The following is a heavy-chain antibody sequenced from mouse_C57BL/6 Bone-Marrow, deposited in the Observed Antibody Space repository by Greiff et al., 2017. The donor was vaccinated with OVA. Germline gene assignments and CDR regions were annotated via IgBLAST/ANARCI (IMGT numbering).Heavy chain of an antibody. D-gene: IGHD2-3*01. V-gene: IGHV5-2*01. CDR1: EYEFPSHD. Sequence: EVHLVESGGGLVQPGESLKLSCESNEYEFPSHDMSWVRKTPEKRLELVAAINSDGGSTYYPDTMERRFIISRDNTKKTLYLQMSSLRSEDTALYCCARHGDGYYVAWFAYWGQGTLVTVSA. CDR3: ARHGDGYYVAWFAY. J-gene: IGHJ3*01. CDR2: INSDGGST.